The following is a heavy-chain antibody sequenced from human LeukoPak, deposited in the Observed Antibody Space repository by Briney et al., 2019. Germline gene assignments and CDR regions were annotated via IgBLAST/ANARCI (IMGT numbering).Heavy chain of an antibody. CDR1: GGSISSGGYY. CDR3: ARKYLGYCSSTSCYTNWFDP. D-gene: IGHD2-2*02. Sequence: SQTLSLTCTVSGGSISSGGYYWSWIRQHPGKGREWIEYIYYSGSTYYNPSLKSRVTISVDTSKTQFSLKLSSVTAADTAVYYCARKYLGYCSSTSCYTNWFDPWGQGTLVTVSS. CDR2: IYYSGST. V-gene: IGHV4-31*03. J-gene: IGHJ5*02.